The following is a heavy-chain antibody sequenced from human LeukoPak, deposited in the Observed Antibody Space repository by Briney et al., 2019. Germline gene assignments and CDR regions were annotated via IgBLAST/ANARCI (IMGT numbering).Heavy chain of an antibody. CDR2: ISYIGST. D-gene: IGHD4-17*01. CDR1: AASFSSHY. V-gene: IGHV4-59*11. Sequence: SETLSLTCAVSAASFSSHYWTWIRQSPGKGLEWIGYISYIGSTNYNPSLKSRVTISIDTSRNQFSLKLRSVTAADTAVYYCARDLVTVAKGFDIWGQGTMVSVSS. J-gene: IGHJ3*02. CDR3: ARDLVTVAKGFDI.